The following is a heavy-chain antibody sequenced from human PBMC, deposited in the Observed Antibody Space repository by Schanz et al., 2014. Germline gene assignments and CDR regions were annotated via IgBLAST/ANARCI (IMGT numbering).Heavy chain of an antibody. V-gene: IGHV4-39*01. D-gene: IGHD3-16*01. J-gene: IGHJ5*02. CDR1: GGSISSGESY. CDR2: VYFSGTT. Sequence: QLQLQESGPGLVKPSETLSLTCTVSGGSISSGESYWGWIRQSPEEGLQYIGSVYFSGTTAYSPSLKGRLTISVDTSKNQFSLMLTSVTAADTAVYFCARHGGYYDVLNSFDIWGQGTLVTVSS. CDR3: ARHGGYYDVLNSFDI.